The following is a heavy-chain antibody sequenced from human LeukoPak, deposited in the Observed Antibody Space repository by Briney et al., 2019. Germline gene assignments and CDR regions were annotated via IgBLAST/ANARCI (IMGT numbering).Heavy chain of an antibody. V-gene: IGHV4-59*01. CDR3: ARDARPPQGYCSSTSCLNWFDP. D-gene: IGHD2-2*01. CDR1: GDSISSYY. J-gene: IGHJ5*02. CDR2: IYYSGST. Sequence: KTSETLSLTCTVSGDSISSYYWCWIRQPPGKGLEWIGYIYYSGSTNYNPSLKSRVTISVDTSKNQFSLKLSSVTAADTAVYYCARDARPPQGYCSSTSCLNWFDPWGQGTLVTVSS.